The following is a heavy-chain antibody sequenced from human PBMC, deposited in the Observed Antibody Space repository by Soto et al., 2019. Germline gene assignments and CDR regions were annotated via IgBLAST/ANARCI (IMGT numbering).Heavy chain of an antibody. Sequence: CTVSGGSIINSSYYWTWIRHPPRTGLEWIGEINHSGSTNYNPSLKSRVTIIRDTSAYTAYMELTSLRSEDTAVYYCARSAVSPFGGLIGPFDYWGQGTLVTVSS. D-gene: IGHD3-16*02. CDR3: ARSAVSPFGGLIGPFDY. CDR1: GGSIINSSYY. CDR2: INHSGST. V-gene: IGHV4-39*01. J-gene: IGHJ4*02.